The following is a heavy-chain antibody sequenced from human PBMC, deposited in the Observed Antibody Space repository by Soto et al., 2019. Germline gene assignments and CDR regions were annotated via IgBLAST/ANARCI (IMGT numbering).Heavy chain of an antibody. Sequence: PSETLSLTCTVSGGSISSGGYYWSWIRQHPGKGLEWIGYIYYSGSTYYNPSLKSRVTISVDTSKNQFALKLHSVPAADTAVYYGGTGRRSSFEVRLACYYYCLDVWGQGATVTVSS. J-gene: IGHJ6*02. V-gene: IGHV4-31*03. CDR2: IYYSGST. CDR3: GTGRRSSFEVRLACYYYCLDV. D-gene: IGHD3-3*02. CDR1: GGSISSGGYY.